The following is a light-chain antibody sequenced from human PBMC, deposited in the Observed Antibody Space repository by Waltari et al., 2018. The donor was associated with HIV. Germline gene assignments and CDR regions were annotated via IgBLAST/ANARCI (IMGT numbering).Light chain of an antibody. CDR3: SSYTSTITVV. Sequence: QSALTQPASVSGSPGPSVTISCPGTNTDLGDYNYVSWYQQHPGKAPKLIIFAVSNRPSGVSNRFSGSKSGNTASLTISGLQAEDEADYYCSSYTSTITVVFGGGTKVTVL. CDR2: AVS. J-gene: IGLJ2*01. CDR1: NTDLGDYNY. V-gene: IGLV2-14*01.